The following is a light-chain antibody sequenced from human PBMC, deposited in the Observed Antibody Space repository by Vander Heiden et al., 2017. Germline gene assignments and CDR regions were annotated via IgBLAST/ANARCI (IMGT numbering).Light chain of an antibody. CDR3: SSYTSSSPWV. CDR2: EFS. CDR1: SSDVGGYNY. J-gene: IGLJ1*01. Sequence: QSALTQPDSVSGSPGQSITISCNGTSSDVGGYNYVSWYQQHPGKAPKLMIYEFSNRPSGVSNRFSGSKSGNTASLTISGLQAEDEADYYCSSYTSSSPWVFGTGTKVTVL. V-gene: IGLV2-14*01.